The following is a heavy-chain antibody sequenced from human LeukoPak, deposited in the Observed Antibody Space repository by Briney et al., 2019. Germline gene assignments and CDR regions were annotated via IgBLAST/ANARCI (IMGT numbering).Heavy chain of an antibody. CDR1: GFASSFFA. Sequence: GGSLRLSCEASGFASSFFAMSWLRQPPGKGLEWVSTINANSGTRSYAASVRGRFTISRDNSKNTVYLQLNTLRAEDTAVYYCAKPISGGLAVTADWFDPWGQGTLVVVSS. V-gene: IGHV3-23*01. J-gene: IGHJ5*01. CDR3: AKPISGGLAVTADWFDP. CDR2: INANSGTR. D-gene: IGHD6-19*01.